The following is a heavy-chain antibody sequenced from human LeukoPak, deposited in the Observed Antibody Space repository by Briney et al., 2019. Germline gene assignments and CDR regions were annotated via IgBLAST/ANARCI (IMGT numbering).Heavy chain of an antibody. J-gene: IGHJ4*02. CDR1: GFTFSSYG. CDR2: IRYDGSNK. Sequence: PGGSLRLSCAASGFTFSSYGMHWVRQAPGKGLEWVAVIRYDGSNKYYADSVKGRFTISRDNSKNTLYLQMNSLRAEDTAVYYCASAEFDYWGQGTLVTVSS. V-gene: IGHV3-33*01. CDR3: ASAEFDY.